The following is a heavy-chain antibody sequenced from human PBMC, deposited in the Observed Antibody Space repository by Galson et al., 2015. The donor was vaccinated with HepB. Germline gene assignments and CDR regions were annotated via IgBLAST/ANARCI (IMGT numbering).Heavy chain of an antibody. Sequence: SVKVSCKVSGYTLTELSMHWVRQAPGKGLEWMGGFDPEDGETIYAQKFQGRVTMTEDTSTDTAYMELSSLRSEDTAVYYCATPPMIVVPTDAHAFDIWGQGTMVTVSS. J-gene: IGHJ3*02. CDR3: ATPPMIVVPTDAHAFDI. D-gene: IGHD3-22*01. V-gene: IGHV1-24*01. CDR2: FDPEDGET. CDR1: GYTLTELS.